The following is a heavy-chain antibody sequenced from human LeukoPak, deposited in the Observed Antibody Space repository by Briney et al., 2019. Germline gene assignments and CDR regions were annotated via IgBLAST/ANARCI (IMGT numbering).Heavy chain of an antibody. J-gene: IGHJ6*02. CDR2: IYPRDGST. CDR3: ARDLNGDPFSSTIRYYGMDV. V-gene: IGHV1-46*01. CDR1: GYSFTSNY. Sequence: GASVKVSCKASGYSFTSNYIHWVRQAPGQGLEWMGMIYPRDGSTSYAQKFQGRVTVTRDTSTSTVHMELSGLRSEDTAVYYCARDLNGDPFSSTIRYYGMDVWGQGTTVTVSS. D-gene: IGHD2/OR15-2a*01.